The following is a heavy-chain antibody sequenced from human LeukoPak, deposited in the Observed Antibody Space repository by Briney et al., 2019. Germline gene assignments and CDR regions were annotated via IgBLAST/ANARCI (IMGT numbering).Heavy chain of an antibody. CDR3: ARGEYCSSTSCCYDY. D-gene: IGHD2-2*01. V-gene: IGHV4-30-4*08. CDR2: IYYSGST. CDR1: GGSISSGDYY. J-gene: IGHJ4*02. Sequence: SETLSLTCTVSGGSISSGDYYWSWIRQPPGKGLEWIGYIYYSGSTYYNPSLKSRVTISVDTSKNQFSLRLSSVTAADTAVYYCARGEYCSSTSCCYDYWGQGTLVTVSS.